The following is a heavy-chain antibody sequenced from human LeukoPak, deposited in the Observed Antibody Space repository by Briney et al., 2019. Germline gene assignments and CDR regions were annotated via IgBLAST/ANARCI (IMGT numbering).Heavy chain of an antibody. CDR3: TKGWQWSGS. CDR1: GFTFSNDG. Sequence: GGSLRLSCAGYGFTFSNDGMNWVRQAAGKGLEWVSGISPSGDITYYIDSVKGRFTISRDNSKNTFYLQMNSLRAEDTAVYYCTKGWQWSGSWGQGTLVTVSS. CDR2: ISPSGDIT. J-gene: IGHJ5*01. V-gene: IGHV3-23*01. D-gene: IGHD2-15*01.